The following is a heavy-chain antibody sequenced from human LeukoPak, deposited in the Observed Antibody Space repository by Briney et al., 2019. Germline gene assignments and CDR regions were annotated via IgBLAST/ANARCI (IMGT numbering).Heavy chain of an antibody. CDR3: ARGTHDCSGGSCYWYFDY. V-gene: IGHV4-34*01. Sequence: SETLSLTCAVYGGSFSGYYWNWIRQPPGKGLEWIGEINHSGSTNYNPSLKSRATISVDTSKNQFSLKLSSVTAADTAVYYCARGTHDCSGGSCYWYFDYWGQGTLVTVSS. J-gene: IGHJ4*02. CDR1: GGSFSGYY. CDR2: INHSGST. D-gene: IGHD2-15*01.